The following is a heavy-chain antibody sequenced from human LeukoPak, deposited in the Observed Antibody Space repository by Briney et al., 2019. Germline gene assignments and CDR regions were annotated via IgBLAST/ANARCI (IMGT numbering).Heavy chain of an antibody. CDR3: ARDGIVGAPRAFDI. CDR2: ISSSGSTI. J-gene: IGHJ3*02. CDR1: GFTFSDYY. D-gene: IGHD1-26*01. Sequence: PGGSLRLSCAASGFTFSDYYMSWIRQAPGKGLEWVSYISSSGSTIYYADSVKGRFTISRDNAKNSLYLQMNSLRAEDTAVYYCARDGIVGAPRAFDIWGQGTMVTVSS. V-gene: IGHV3-11*04.